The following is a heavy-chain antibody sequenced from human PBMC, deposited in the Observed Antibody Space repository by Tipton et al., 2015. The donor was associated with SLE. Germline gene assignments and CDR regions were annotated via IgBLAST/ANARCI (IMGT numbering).Heavy chain of an antibody. J-gene: IGHJ3*01. CDR3: AGGVKYDY. Sequence: QLVQSGAEVKKSGASVKVSCKASGYTLTSYGISWMRQAPGQGLEWMGWISDNDDNTNYPQRLQGRVTMTIDTSTNTAYMELRSLRSDDTAIYYCAGGVKYDYWGQGTMVTVSS. D-gene: IGHD4-11*01. CDR1: GYTLTSYG. CDR2: ISDNDDNT. V-gene: IGHV1-18*01.